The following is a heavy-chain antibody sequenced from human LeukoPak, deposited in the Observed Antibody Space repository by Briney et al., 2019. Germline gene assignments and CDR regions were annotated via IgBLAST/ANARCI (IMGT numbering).Heavy chain of an antibody. J-gene: IGHJ3*02. CDR1: GFTLSSYN. CDR2: ISSSSSYI. D-gene: IGHD2-2*01. V-gene: IGHV3-21*01. CDR3: ARESIVVVPTTMDDASDI. Sequence: GGSLRLSCAASGFTLSSYNMNWVRQAPGKGLEWVSSISSSSSYIYYADSVKGRFTISRDNAKNALYLQMHSLRVEDTAVYYCARESIVVVPTTMDDASDIWGQGTMVTVSS.